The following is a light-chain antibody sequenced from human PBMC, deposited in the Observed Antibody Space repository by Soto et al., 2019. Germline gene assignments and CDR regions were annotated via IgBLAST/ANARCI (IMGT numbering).Light chain of an antibody. V-gene: IGKV1-5*03. CDR2: KAS. CDR3: QQYDTYWT. J-gene: IGKJ1*01. Sequence: DLQMTQSPSTLSASVGDRVIITCRASQSISSWLAWYQQKPGKAPKLLIYKASTLESGVPSRFSGSGSGTDFTLTISSLQHDDFATYYCQQYDTYWTFGQGTKVEIK. CDR1: QSISSW.